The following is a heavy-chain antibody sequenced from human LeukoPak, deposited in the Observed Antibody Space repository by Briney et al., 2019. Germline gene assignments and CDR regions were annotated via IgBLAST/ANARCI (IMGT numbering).Heavy chain of an antibody. J-gene: IGHJ3*02. D-gene: IGHD3-10*01. Sequence: SETLSLTCSVSGGSISSYYWSWIRQPPGKGLEWIGYIYYSGSTNYNPSLKSRVTISVDTSKNQFSLKLSSVTAADTAVYYCARYPRGYGSGSYHNFAFDIWGQGTMVTVSS. V-gene: IGHV4-59*01. CDR1: GGSISSYY. CDR2: IYYSGST. CDR3: ARYPRGYGSGSYHNFAFDI.